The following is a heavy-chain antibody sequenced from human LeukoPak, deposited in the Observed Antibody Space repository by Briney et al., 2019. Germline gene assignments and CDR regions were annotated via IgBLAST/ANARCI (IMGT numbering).Heavy chain of an antibody. V-gene: IGHV1-69*04. CDR2: IIPILGIA. CDR3: AREYSAAAGFDY. J-gene: IGHJ4*02. D-gene: IGHD6-13*01. Sequence: GASVKVSCKASGGTFSSYAISWVRQAPGQGLEWMGRIIPILGIANYAQKFQGRVTITADKSTSTAYMELSSLRSEDTAVYYCAREYSAAAGFDYWGQGTLVTVSS. CDR1: GGTFSSYA.